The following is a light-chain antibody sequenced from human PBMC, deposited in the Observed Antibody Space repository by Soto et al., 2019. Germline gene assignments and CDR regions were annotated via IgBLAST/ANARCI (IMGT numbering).Light chain of an antibody. J-gene: IGLJ1*01. Sequence: QALLTQPPSVSGAPGQRVTISCTRSSSNIGAGYDVHWYQQFPGTAPKLLIYGNSNRPSGVPDRFSGSKSGTSASLAITGLQAEDEADYYCQSYDSSLSGVFGSGTKLTVL. CDR1: SSNIGAGYD. CDR3: QSYDSSLSGV. V-gene: IGLV1-40*01. CDR2: GNS.